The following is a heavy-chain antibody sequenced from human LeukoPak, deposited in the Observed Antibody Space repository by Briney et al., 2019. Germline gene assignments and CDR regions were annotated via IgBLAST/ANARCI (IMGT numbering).Heavy chain of an antibody. D-gene: IGHD3-22*01. CDR2: IYSAGST. J-gene: IGHJ3*02. CDR1: GFTVSSNY. Sequence: GGSLRLSCAASGFTVSSNYMSWVRQAPGKGLEWVSVIYSAGSTYYADSVKGRFTISRDNSKNTLYLQMNSLRAEDTAVYYCARDLGRYDSNQGPLDAFDIWGQGTMVTVSS. V-gene: IGHV3-53*01. CDR3: ARDLGRYDSNQGPLDAFDI.